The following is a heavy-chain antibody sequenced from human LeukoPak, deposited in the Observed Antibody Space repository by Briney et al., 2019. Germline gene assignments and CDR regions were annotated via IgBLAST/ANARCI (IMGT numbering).Heavy chain of an antibody. D-gene: IGHD5-18*01. CDR2: ISSSGSTI. V-gene: IGHV3-48*03. J-gene: IGHJ6*02. CDR1: GFTFSSYE. Sequence: GGSLRLSCAASGFTFSSYEMNWVRQAPGKGLEWVSYISSSGSTIYYADSVKGRFTISRDNAKNSLYLQMNSLRAEDTAVYYCARDLGLSEVDTARYGMDVWGQGTTVTVSS. CDR3: ARDLGLSEVDTARYGMDV.